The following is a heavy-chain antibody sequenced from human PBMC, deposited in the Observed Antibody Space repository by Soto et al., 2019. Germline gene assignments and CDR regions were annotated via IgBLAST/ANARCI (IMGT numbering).Heavy chain of an antibody. CDR2: INQSGST. V-gene: IGHV4-34*01. D-gene: IGHD2-2*01. J-gene: IGHJ6*02. CDR3: ARGEDCSSTSCYDYYYYGMDV. CDR1: VGSVSGYY. Sequence: ETLSLTGAVCVGSVSGYYWSWIRERPGKGLEWIGEINQSGSTNYNPSLKSRVTISVDTSKNQFSLKLSSVTAADTAVYYCARGEDCSSTSCYDYYYYGMDVWGQGTTVTVSS.